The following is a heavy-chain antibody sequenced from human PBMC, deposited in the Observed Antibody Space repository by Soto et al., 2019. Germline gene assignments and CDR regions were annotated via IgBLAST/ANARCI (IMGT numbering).Heavy chain of an antibody. V-gene: IGHV4-59*08. D-gene: IGHD6-19*01. CDR2: TDYSGNT. Sequence: PSETLSLTCTVSSDSISSYYWIWIRQSPGKGLEWIGYTDYSGNTNYNPSLKSRITISGDTSKNQFSLRLSSVTAAATALYYCARAVGDPLYYLDYWGQGTLVTVSS. CDR3: ARAVGDPLYYLDY. CDR1: SDSISSYY. J-gene: IGHJ4*02.